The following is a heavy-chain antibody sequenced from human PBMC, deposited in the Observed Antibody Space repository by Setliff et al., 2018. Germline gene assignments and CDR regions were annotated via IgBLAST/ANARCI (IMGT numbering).Heavy chain of an antibody. V-gene: IGHV4-59*01. J-gene: IGHJ6*02. D-gene: IGHD5-18*01. CDR3: VRDRTAYSYGLDV. CDR1: GGSLSSFY. Sequence: SETLSLTCTVSGGSLSSFYWSWIRQPPGKGLEWIGYIYHNGNTNFNPSLKSRVTMSVDTSKNQFALNLRSVTAADTAVYYCVRDRTAYSYGLDVWGQGTTVTVSS. CDR2: IYHNGNT.